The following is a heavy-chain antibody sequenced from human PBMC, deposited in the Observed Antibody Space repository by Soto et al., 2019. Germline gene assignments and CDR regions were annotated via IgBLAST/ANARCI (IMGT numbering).Heavy chain of an antibody. V-gene: IGHV3-74*01. D-gene: IGHD3-22*01. J-gene: IGHJ4*02. CDR3: ARAYYYDTSGSWGFDY. CDR1: GFTFDTYW. CDR2: INSDGRST. Sequence: GGSLRLSCAASGFTFDTYWIHWVRQAPGKGLAWVSGINSDGRSTTYADSVKGRFTISRDNAKNTLYLQMNSLRAEDTAVYYCARAYYYDTSGSWGFDYWGQGTLVTVSS.